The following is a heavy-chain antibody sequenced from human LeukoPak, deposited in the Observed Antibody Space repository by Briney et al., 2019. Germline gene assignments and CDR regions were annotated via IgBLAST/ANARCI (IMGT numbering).Heavy chain of an antibody. Sequence: GGSLRLSCAASGFTFSTFAMGWGRQAPGKGLEWVSSITRSGAAKYYADSVKGRFTISRDHSKNTLYLQTDSLSAEDTALYYCAKDHSSCAGRDCLLFDNWGQGTLVTVSS. CDR3: AKDHSSCAGRDCLLFDN. D-gene: IGHD2-21*02. CDR1: GFTFSTFA. J-gene: IGHJ4*02. CDR2: ITRSGAAK. V-gene: IGHV3-23*01.